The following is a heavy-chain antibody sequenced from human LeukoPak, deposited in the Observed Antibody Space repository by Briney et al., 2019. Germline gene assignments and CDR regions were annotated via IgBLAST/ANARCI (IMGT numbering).Heavy chain of an antibody. CDR3: ATADYGGNRNFDY. CDR1: GYTFTDYY. V-gene: IGHV1-69-2*01. J-gene: IGHJ4*02. CDR2: VDPEDGET. Sequence: GASVKVSCKASGYTFTDYYMHWVQQAPGKGLEWMGRVDPEDGETIYAEKFQGRVTITADTSTDTAYMELSSLRSEDTAVYYCATADYGGNRNFDYWGQGTLVTVSS. D-gene: IGHD4-23*01.